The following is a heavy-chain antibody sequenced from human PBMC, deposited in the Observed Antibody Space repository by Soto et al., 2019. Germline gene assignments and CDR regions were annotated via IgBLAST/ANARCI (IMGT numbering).Heavy chain of an antibody. CDR2: ISYDGSNK. D-gene: IGHD3-3*01. Sequence: PGGSLRLSCAASGFTFSSYAMHWVRQAPGKGLEWVAVISYDGSNKYYADSVKGRFTISRDNSKNTLYLQMNSLRAEDTAVYYCARDLSSRYYDFWSGPNNWFDPWGQGTLVTVSS. J-gene: IGHJ5*02. CDR1: GFTFSSYA. CDR3: ARDLSSRYYDFWSGPNNWFDP. V-gene: IGHV3-30-3*01.